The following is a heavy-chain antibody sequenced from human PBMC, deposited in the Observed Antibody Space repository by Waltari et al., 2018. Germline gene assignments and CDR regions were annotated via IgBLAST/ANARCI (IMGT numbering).Heavy chain of an antibody. CDR1: GGTFSSYA. Sequence: QVQLVQSGAEVKKPGSSVKVSCKASGGTFSSYAIRWVRQAPGQGLEWMGGIIPIFGTANYAQKFQGRVTITTDESTSTAYMELSSLRSEDTAVYYCARDELAAGTTYGVFDYWGQGTLVTVSS. D-gene: IGHD1-7*01. J-gene: IGHJ4*02. CDR3: ARDELAAGTTYGVFDY. CDR2: IIPIFGTA. V-gene: IGHV1-69*05.